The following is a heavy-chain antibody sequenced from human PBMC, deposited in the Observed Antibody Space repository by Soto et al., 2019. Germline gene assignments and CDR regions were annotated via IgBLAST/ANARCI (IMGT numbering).Heavy chain of an antibody. CDR2: ISDYNGNT. V-gene: IGHV1-18*01. D-gene: IGHD3-10*01. CDR1: GYTFSSYG. Sequence: QAPLVQSGVEVKKAGASVKVSCKASGYTFSSYGISWARQAPGQGLEWMGWISDYNGNTQYAQKFQGRVFMTTDTATRTAYMELRGLRSDDTAVYFCAREGYYSGSGTYSPPRFYGMDVWGQGTTVTVSS. CDR3: AREGYYSGSGTYSPPRFYGMDV. J-gene: IGHJ6*02.